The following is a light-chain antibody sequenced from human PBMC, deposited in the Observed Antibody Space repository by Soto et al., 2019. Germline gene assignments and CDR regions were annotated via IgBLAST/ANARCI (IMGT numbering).Light chain of an antibody. J-gene: IGKJ4*01. Sequence: EIVMTQSPATLSVSPGEKATLSCGASQSVSNNLAWFQQKPGQVPRLLIYGASNRATGVSARFSGSGSGTEFTLTISSLQPEDFAIYYCQQADSFPLTFGGGTKVDIK. CDR2: GAS. CDR1: QSVSNN. V-gene: IGKV3-15*01. CDR3: QQADSFPLT.